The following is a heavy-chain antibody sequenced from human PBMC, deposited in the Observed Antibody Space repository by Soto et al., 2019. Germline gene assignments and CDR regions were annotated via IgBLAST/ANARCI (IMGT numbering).Heavy chain of an antibody. V-gene: IGHV3-43*01. CDR3: PKDISRESSDSKTPTNCYYLVMDV. CDR2: ISWDGGSA. CDR1: GFTFDDYT. D-gene: IGHD6-19*01. Sequence: EVQLVESGGVVVQPGGSLRLSCAASGFTFDDYTMHWVRQAPGKGLEWVSLISWDGGSAYYADSVKGRFTISRDNSKNYLYLLMNSLRTEDPALYYCPKDISRESSDSKTPTNCYYLVMDVWGHGTTVTVSS. J-gene: IGHJ6*02.